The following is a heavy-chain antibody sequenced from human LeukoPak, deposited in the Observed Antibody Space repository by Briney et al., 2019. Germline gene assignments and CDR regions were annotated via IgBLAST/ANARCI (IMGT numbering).Heavy chain of an antibody. Sequence: ASVKVSCKASGYTFTSYGISWVRQAPGQGLEWMGWISAYNGNTNYAQKLQGRVTMTRDTSTSTVYMELSSLRSEDTAVYYCARGGDYDSSGYYYPTFDYWGQGTLVTVSS. CDR1: GYTFTSYG. J-gene: IGHJ4*02. CDR2: ISAYNGNT. V-gene: IGHV1-18*01. D-gene: IGHD3-22*01. CDR3: ARGGDYDSSGYYYPTFDY.